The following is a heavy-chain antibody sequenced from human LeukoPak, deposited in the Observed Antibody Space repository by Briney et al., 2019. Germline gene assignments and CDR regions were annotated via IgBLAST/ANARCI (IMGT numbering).Heavy chain of an antibody. CDR2: IYHNGNT. CDR1: GYSISSGYY. CDR3: ARGIQKPPGDY. Sequence: SEILSLTCAVSGYSISSGYYWGWIRQPPGKGLEWIGSIYHNGNTYYNPSLKSRVTISVDTSKNQFSLKLSSVTAADTAVYYCARGIQKPPGDYWGQGTLVTVSS. V-gene: IGHV4-38-2*01. D-gene: IGHD5-18*01. J-gene: IGHJ4*02.